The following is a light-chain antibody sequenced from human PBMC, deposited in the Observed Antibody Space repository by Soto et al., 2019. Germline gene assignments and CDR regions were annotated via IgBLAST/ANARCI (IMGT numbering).Light chain of an antibody. V-gene: IGKV3-15*01. CDR1: RTIGTN. CDR2: NTS. J-gene: IGKJ4*01. Sequence: IVMAQSPATVSVSPGEIASLSGRASRTIGTNLGWYQQKPGKAPRLLISNTSTRATGVPARFSGSGSGTEFTLTITSLQSEDIAVYYCQQYADWPLPFGGGTKVDIK. CDR3: QQYADWPLP.